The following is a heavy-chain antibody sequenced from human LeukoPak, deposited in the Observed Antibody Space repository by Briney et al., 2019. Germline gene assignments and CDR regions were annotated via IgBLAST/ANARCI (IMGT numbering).Heavy chain of an antibody. CDR3: AREPVGPSIVVVPAAIDY. CDR1: GGSISSSSYY. J-gene: IGHJ4*02. D-gene: IGHD2-2*01. V-gene: IGHV4-39*07. CDR2: IDYIGST. Sequence: SETLSLTCTVSGGSISSSSYYWGWIRQPPGKGLEWIGSIDYIGSTYYNPSLTSRVTISVDTSKNQFSLKLSSVTAAATAVYSCAREPVGPSIVVVPAAIDYWGQGTLVTVSS.